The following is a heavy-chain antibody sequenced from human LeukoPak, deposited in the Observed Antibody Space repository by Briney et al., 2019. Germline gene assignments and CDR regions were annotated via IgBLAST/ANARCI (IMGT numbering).Heavy chain of an antibody. V-gene: IGHV1-18*01. D-gene: IGHD6-13*01. CDR1: GYTFTSYG. CDR2: ISAYNGNT. J-gene: IGHJ4*02. Sequence: GASVKVSCKASGYTFTSYGISWVRQAPGQGLEWMGWISAYNGNTNYAQKLQGSVTMTRDTSISTAYMELSRLRSDDTAVYYCARVAAAAGNYWGQGTLVTVSS. CDR3: ARVAAAAGNY.